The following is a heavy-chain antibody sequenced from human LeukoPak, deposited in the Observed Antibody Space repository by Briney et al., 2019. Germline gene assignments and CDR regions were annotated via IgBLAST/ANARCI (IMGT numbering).Heavy chain of an antibody. CDR1: GFTFSSCA. CDR3: ARTTSGYDLAGMDV. D-gene: IGHD5-12*01. J-gene: IGHJ6*02. Sequence: GGSLRLSCAASGFTFSSCAMSWVRQAPGKGLEWVSAISGSGGSTYYADSVKGRFSMSRDNSRNTLSLQMNSLRAEDTAVYYCARTTSGYDLAGMDVWGRGTTVTVSS. V-gene: IGHV3-23*01. CDR2: ISGSGGST.